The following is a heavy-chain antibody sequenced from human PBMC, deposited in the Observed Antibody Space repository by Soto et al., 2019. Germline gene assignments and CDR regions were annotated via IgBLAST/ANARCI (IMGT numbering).Heavy chain of an antibody. Sequence: GGSLRLSCVASGFTFSIYNMNWVRQAPGKGLEWVSVITGSGDYTNYGDSVKGRFTISRDNSKNTLYLQMNSLRAEDTAVYFCARWVTYSFDYWGQGTLVTVSS. V-gene: IGHV3-23*01. CDR1: GFTFSIYN. CDR2: ITGSGDYT. D-gene: IGHD2-15*01. J-gene: IGHJ4*02. CDR3: ARWVTYSFDY.